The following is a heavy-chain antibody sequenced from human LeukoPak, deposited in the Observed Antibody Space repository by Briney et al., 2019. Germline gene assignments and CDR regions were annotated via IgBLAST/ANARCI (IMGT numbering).Heavy chain of an antibody. CDR3: AREVWSGYYFDY. CDR1: GYTFTSYY. CDR2: INPSGAST. V-gene: IGHV1-46*01. D-gene: IGHD3-3*01. Sequence: ASVKVSCKASGYTFTSYYKHWVRQAPGQGLEWMGMINPSGASTSYAQKFQGRVTMTRDTSTSTVYMELSSLRSEDTAVYYCAREVWSGYYFDYWGQGTLVTVSS. J-gene: IGHJ4*02.